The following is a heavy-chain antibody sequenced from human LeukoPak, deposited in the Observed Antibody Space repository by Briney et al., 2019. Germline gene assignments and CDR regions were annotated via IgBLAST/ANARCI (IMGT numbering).Heavy chain of an antibody. Sequence: GGSLRLSCGASGFTFSDYYMSWIRQAPGKGLEWVSYISSSGSTIYYAVSVKGRFTISRDNAKNSLYLQMNSLRAEDTAVYYCARVGSSWWFDPWGQGTLVTVSS. CDR3: ARVGSSWWFDP. CDR2: ISSSGSTI. J-gene: IGHJ5*02. D-gene: IGHD6-13*01. CDR1: GFTFSDYY. V-gene: IGHV3-11*01.